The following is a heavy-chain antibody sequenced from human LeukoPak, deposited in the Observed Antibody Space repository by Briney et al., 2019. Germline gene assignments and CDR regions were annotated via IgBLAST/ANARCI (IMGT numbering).Heavy chain of an antibody. Sequence: PGGSLRLSCAASGFTFDDYAMPWVRQAPGKGLEWVSGISWNSGSIGYADSVKGRFTISRDNAKNSLYLQMNSLRSEDTAVYYCARGPGGLWAYYCYYGMDVWGQGTTVTVSS. D-gene: IGHD3-16*01. V-gene: IGHV3-9*01. CDR1: GFTFDDYA. CDR2: ISWNSGSI. J-gene: IGHJ6*02. CDR3: ARGPGGLWAYYCYYGMDV.